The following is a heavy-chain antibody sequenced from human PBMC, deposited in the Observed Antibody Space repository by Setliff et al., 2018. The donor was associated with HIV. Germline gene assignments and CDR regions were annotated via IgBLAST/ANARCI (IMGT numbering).Heavy chain of an antibody. D-gene: IGHD2-15*01. V-gene: IGHV1-18*01. CDR3: ARERGGLRSPFDY. CDR2: ISAYNGNT. Sequence: ASVKVSCKASGYTFTSYGISWVRQAPGQGLEWMGWISAYNGNTNYAHNLQGRVTMTTDTSTRTAYMELSSLRSEDTAVYYCARERGGLRSPFDYWGQGTLVTVSS. CDR1: GYTFTSYG. J-gene: IGHJ4*02.